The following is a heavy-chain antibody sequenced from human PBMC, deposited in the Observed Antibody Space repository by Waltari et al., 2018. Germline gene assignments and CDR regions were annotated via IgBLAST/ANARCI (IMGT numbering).Heavy chain of an antibody. Sequence: QVQLQESGPGLVKPSETLSLTCTVSGGSISSYYWSWIRQPAGKGLEWIGRIYTSGSTNYNPSLKSRVTMSVDTSKNQFSLKLSSVTAADTAVYYCARGVRSPTIFGVVIYFDYWGQGTLVTVSS. J-gene: IGHJ4*02. CDR3: ARGVRSPTIFGVVIYFDY. CDR2: IYTSGST. D-gene: IGHD3-3*01. V-gene: IGHV4-4*07. CDR1: GGSISSYY.